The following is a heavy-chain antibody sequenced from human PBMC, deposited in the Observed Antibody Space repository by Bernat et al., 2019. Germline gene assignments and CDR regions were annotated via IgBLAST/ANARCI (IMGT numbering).Heavy chain of an antibody. CDR1: GFTFSSYD. CDR2: IGTAVDT. Sequence: EVQLVESGGGLVQPGGSLRLSCAASGFTFSSYDMHWVRQATGKGLEWVSAIGTAVDTYYPGSVKGRFTISRENAKNSLYLQMNSLRAGDTAVYYCARGSLDYGDYMGDGYFDLWGRGTLVTVSS. J-gene: IGHJ2*01. D-gene: IGHD4-17*01. CDR3: ARGSLDYGDYMGDGYFDL. V-gene: IGHV3-13*01.